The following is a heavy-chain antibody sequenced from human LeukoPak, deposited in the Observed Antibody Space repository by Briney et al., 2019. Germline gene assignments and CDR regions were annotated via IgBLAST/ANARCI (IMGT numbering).Heavy chain of an antibody. CDR3: ARDLRGGYGSGSYYFDY. J-gene: IGHJ4*02. D-gene: IGHD3-10*01. Sequence: SVKVSCKASGGTFSSYAISWVRQAPGQGLEWMGGIIPIFGTANYAQKFQGRVTITADESTSTAYMELSSLRSEDTAVYYCARDLRGGYGSGSYYFDYWGQGTLVTVSS. V-gene: IGHV1-69*13. CDR1: GGTFSSYA. CDR2: IIPIFGTA.